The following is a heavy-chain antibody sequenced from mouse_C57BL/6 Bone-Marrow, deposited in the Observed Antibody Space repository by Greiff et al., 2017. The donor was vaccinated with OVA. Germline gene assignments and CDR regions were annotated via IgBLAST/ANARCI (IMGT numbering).Heavy chain of an antibody. J-gene: IGHJ2*01. CDR2: IDPSDSET. V-gene: IGHV1-52*01. CDR1: GYTFTSYW. CDR3: ARSGVINTVVAEGYFDY. D-gene: IGHD1-1*01. Sequence: QVQLQQPGAELVRPGSSVKLSCKASGYTFTSYWMHWVKQRPIQGLEWIGNIDPSDSETHYNQKFKDKATLTVAKSSSTAYMQLSSLTSEDSAVYYCARSGVINTVVAEGYFDYWGQGTTLTGSS.